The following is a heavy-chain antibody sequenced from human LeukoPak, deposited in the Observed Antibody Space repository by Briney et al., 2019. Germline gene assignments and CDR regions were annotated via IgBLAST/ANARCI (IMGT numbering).Heavy chain of an antibody. CDR3: AKDLSFAYYDSSGPLFQH. J-gene: IGHJ1*01. CDR1: GFTFSSYG. D-gene: IGHD3-22*01. V-gene: IGHV3-33*06. CDR2: TWYDGSNK. Sequence: GRSLRLSCAASGFTFSSYGMHWVRQAPGKGLEWVAVTWYDGSNKYYADSVKGRFTISRDNSKNTLYLQMNSLRAEDTAVYYCAKDLSFAYYDSSGPLFQHWGQGTLVTVSS.